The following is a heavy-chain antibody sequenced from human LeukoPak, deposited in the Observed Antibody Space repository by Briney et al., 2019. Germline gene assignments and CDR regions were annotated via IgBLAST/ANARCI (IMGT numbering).Heavy chain of an antibody. D-gene: IGHD3-16*01. J-gene: IGHJ4*02. V-gene: IGHV3-21*06. CDR3: ARRAGAYSHPYDY. CDR2: ISTSSRYI. CDR1: GFTFSSYS. Sequence: GGSLRLSCAASGFTFSSYSMNWVRQAPGMGLEWVSSISTSSRYIYYADSVKGRFTISRDNAKNSLYLQMNSLRAEDTAVYYCARRAGAYSHPYDYWGQGTLVTVSS.